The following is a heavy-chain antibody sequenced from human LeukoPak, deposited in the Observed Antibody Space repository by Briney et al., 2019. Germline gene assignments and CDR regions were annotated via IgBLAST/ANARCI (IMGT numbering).Heavy chain of an antibody. V-gene: IGHV3-53*01. J-gene: IGHJ3*02. Sequence: GGSLRLSCAASGFTVSSNYMSWVRQAPGKGLEWVSVIYSGGSTYYADSVKGRFTISRDNSKNTLYLQMNSLRAEDTAVYYCARDRLGTSLDAFDIWGQGTMVTVSP. CDR2: IYSGGST. CDR3: ARDRLGTSLDAFDI. D-gene: IGHD2-2*01. CDR1: GFTVSSNY.